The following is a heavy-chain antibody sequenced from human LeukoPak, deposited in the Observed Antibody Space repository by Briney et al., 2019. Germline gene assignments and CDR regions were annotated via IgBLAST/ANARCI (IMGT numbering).Heavy chain of an antibody. V-gene: IGHV3-11*04. J-gene: IGHJ4*02. CDR3: ARDQIRYYDSSGYYYDSAY. CDR2: ISSSGSTI. CDR1: GFTFSDYY. Sequence: GGSLRLSCAASGFTFSDYYMSWIRQAPGKGLEWVSYISSSGSTIYYADSVKGRFTISRDNAKNSLYLQMNSLRAEDTAVYYCARDQIRYYDSSGYYYDSAYWGQGTLVTVSS. D-gene: IGHD3-22*01.